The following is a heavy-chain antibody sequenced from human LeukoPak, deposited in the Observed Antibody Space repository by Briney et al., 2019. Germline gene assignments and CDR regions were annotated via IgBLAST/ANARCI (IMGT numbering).Heavy chain of an antibody. Sequence: GESLKISSKGSGLNFATSWIGWVRQMPGQGLEWMGIIYPGDSDTRYSPSFQGLVTISADKSISTAYLQWSSLKASDTAMYYCAREDMAGQSFDYWGQGTLVTVSS. V-gene: IGHV5-51*01. J-gene: IGHJ4*02. CDR3: AREDMAGQSFDY. CDR1: GLNFATSW. CDR2: IYPGDSDT. D-gene: IGHD5-24*01.